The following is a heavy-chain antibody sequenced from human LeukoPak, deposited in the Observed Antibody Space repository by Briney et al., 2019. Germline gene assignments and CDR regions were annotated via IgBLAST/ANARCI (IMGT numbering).Heavy chain of an antibody. CDR3: ARGGNYYYHGMDV. V-gene: IGHV4-59*01. CDR1: GRSISPYY. CDR2: VSHSGST. J-gene: IGHJ6*02. Sequence: SETLSLTCTVSGRSISPYYWSWIRQPPGKGLEWIGYVSHSGSTNYNLSLGSRVTISVDTSKNQFSLKLTSVTAADTAVYFCARGGNYYYHGMDVWGQGTTVTVSS. D-gene: IGHD1-14*01.